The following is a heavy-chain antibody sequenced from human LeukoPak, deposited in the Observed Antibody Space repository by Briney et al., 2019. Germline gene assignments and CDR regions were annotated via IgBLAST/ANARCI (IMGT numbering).Heavy chain of an antibody. CDR3: ARDGIVVVTVEFDY. CDR1: GYTFTSDG. J-gene: IGHJ4*02. D-gene: IGHD2-21*02. Sequence: ASVKVSCKASGYTFTSDGISWVRQAPGQGLEWMGWISAYNGNTNYAQKLQGRVTMTTDTSTSTAYMELRSLRSDDTAVYYCARDGIVVVTVEFDYWGQGTLVTVSS. V-gene: IGHV1-18*01. CDR2: ISAYNGNT.